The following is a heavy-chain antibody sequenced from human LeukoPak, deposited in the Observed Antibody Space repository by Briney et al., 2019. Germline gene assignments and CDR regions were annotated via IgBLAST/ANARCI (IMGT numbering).Heavy chain of an antibody. CDR1: GFPFRNYW. Sequence: GGSLRLSCAASGFPFRNYWMSWFGKAPGTGLEWLANIKQDGSDRNYVTSVRGRFTISRDSAESSLCLQMNSLRAEDTALYYCVRNLAVAGTCFDSWGQGTLVTVSS. D-gene: IGHD6-19*01. CDR3: VRNLAVAGTCFDS. V-gene: IGHV3-7*03. CDR2: IKQDGSDR. J-gene: IGHJ4*02.